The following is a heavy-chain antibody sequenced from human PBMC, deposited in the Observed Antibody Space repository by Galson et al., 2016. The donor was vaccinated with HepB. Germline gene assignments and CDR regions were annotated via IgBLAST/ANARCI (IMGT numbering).Heavy chain of an antibody. J-gene: IGHJ3*02. D-gene: IGHD4/OR15-4a*01. V-gene: IGHV3-23*01. CDR2: ISPSGWSS. Sequence: SLRLSCAASGFTFAGYAMTWVRQAPGKGLQWVSSISPSGWSSHDADSVKGRFTTSRDNSRFTLYLQMNSLRVEDAAVYYCARHLRVGSGAHRDVFDIWGRGTMVSVSS. CDR1: GFTFAGYA. CDR3: ARHLRVGSGAHRDVFDI.